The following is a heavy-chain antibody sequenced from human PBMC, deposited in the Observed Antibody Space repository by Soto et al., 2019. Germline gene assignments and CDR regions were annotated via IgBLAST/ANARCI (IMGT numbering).Heavy chain of an antibody. CDR1: GYTFTSYG. J-gene: IGHJ6*02. D-gene: IGHD4-17*01. CDR3: ARDPGDYGDSNYYYGMDV. V-gene: IGHV1-18*01. Sequence: QVQLVQSGAEVKKPGASVKVSCKASGYTFTSYGISWVRQAPGQGLEWMGWISAYNGNTNYAQKLQGRVTTTTDTSTSTAYMELRSLRSDDTAVYYCARDPGDYGDSNYYYGMDVWGQGTTVTVSS. CDR2: ISAYNGNT.